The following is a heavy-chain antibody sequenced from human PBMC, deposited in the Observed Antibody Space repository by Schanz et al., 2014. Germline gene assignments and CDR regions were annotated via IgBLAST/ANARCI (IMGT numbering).Heavy chain of an antibody. J-gene: IGHJ3*01. D-gene: IGHD5-12*01. CDR2: LYIRST. CDR1: GFTVNTNY. CDR3: ARDEGRDGYNLAFDV. Sequence: EVQLVESGGGLIHPGGSLRLSCAVSGFTVNTNYMTWVRQAPGKGLECVSILYIRSTYYADSVKGRFTISRDNSKNTLFLQMNSLRPEDTALYFCARDEGRDGYNLAFDVWGQGTLVTVSS. V-gene: IGHV3-53*01.